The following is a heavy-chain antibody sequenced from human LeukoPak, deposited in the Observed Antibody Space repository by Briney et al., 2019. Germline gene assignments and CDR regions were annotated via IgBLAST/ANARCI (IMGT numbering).Heavy chain of an antibody. CDR3: AKGLMGATPYYFDY. V-gene: IGHV1-18*01. Sequence: ASVKVSCKASGYTFTSYGISWVRQAPGQGLEWMGWISAYNGNTNYAQKLQGRVTMTTDTSTSTAYMELRSLRADDTAVYYCAKGLMGATPYYFDYWGQGTLVTVSS. CDR1: GYTFTSYG. CDR2: ISAYNGNT. J-gene: IGHJ4*02. D-gene: IGHD1-26*01.